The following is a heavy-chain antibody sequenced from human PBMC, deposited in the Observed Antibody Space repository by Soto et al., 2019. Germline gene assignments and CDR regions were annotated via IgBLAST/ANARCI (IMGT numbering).Heavy chain of an antibody. J-gene: IGHJ6*02. CDR2: VSAYNGNT. CDR1: GYTFTSYG. CDR3: ARDGELGENYYFYGMDV. D-gene: IGHD2-21*01. Sequence: QVQLVQSGAEVKKPGASVKVSCKASGYTFTSYGISWVRQAPGKGLEWMGWVSAYNGNTNYAQKLQGRVTMTTDITTSTAYMELRSLRSDDTTVYYYARDGELGENYYFYGMDVWGHVTTVTVS. V-gene: IGHV1-18*01.